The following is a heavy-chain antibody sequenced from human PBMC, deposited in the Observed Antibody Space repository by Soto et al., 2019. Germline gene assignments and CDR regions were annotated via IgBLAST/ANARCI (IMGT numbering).Heavy chain of an antibody. V-gene: IGHV3-66*01. D-gene: IGHD1-26*01. J-gene: IGHJ3*02. CDR2: TYSGGTT. CDR3: AREFRTSGSRDAFDI. CDR1: GFTVSSNY. Sequence: EVQLVESGGGLVQPGGSLRLSCAASGFTVSSNYMSWVRQAPGKGLEWVSVTYSGGTTYYADSVKGRFIISRDNSKNTLDLQMNSLRAEDTAVYYCAREFRTSGSRDAFDIRGQGTMVTVSS.